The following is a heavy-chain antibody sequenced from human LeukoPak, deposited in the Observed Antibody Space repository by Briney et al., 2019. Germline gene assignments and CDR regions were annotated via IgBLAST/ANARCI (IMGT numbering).Heavy chain of an antibody. CDR3: ARVTSIPYDFWSGYHGLDY. CDR2: IIPIFGTA. J-gene: IGHJ4*02. CDR1: GGTFSSYA. Sequence: SVKVSCKASGGTFSSYAISWVRQAPGQGLEWMGGIIPIFGTANYAQKFQGRVTMTTDTSTSTAYMELRSLRSDDTAVYYCARVTSIPYDFWSGYHGLDYWGQGTLVTVSS. D-gene: IGHD3-3*01. V-gene: IGHV1-69*05.